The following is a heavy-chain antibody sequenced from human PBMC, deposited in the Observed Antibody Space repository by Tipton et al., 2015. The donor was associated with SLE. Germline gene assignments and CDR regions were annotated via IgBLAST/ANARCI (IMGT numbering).Heavy chain of an antibody. V-gene: IGHV4-31*02. CDR1: GGSISSGGYY. J-gene: IGHJ4*02. D-gene: IGHD2-2*01. CDR2: IYYSGST. CDR3: ARGLVPAAHFDY. Sequence: LRLSCTVSGGSISSGGYYWSWIRQHPGKGLEWIGYIYYSGSTYYNPSLKSRVTISVDTSKNQFSLKLSSVTAADTAVYYCARGLVPAAHFDYWGQGTLVTVSS.